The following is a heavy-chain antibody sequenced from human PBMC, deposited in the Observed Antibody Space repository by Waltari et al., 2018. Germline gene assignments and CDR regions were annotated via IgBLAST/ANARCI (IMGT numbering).Heavy chain of an antibody. Sequence: QESGPAVVKPAGTLSLTCSVSGASITSSDFYWGWVRQSPDKGLQWMGTVSPSWAPYYDSSLGSRVSISVDTPNNQFSLTLTSVTAADTSVYYCVRHDRIYSRGWSYLDHWGPGALVIVSS. CDR2: VSPSWAP. D-gene: IGHD3-22*01. J-gene: IGHJ4*01. CDR1: GASITSSDFY. V-gene: IGHV4-39*01. CDR3: VRHDRIYSRGWSYLDH.